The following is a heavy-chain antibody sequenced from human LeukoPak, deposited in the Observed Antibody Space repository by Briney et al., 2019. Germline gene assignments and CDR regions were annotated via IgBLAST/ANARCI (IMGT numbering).Heavy chain of an antibody. D-gene: IGHD3-3*01. CDR2: INPSGGST. Sequence: ASVKVSCKASGYTFTSYYMHWVRQAPGQGLEWMGIINPSGGSTSYAQKFQGRVTMTRDTSTSTVYMELSSLRSEDTAVHYCARAGGYYDFWSGYYTSYYYYMDVWGKGTTVTVSS. CDR3: ARAGGYYDFWSGYYTSYYYYMDV. J-gene: IGHJ6*03. V-gene: IGHV1-46*03. CDR1: GYTFTSYY.